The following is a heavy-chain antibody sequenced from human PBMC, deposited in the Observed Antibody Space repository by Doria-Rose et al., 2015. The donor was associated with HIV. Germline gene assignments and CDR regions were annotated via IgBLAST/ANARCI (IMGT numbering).Heavy chain of an antibody. CDR3: VRAPDWSTFIVVARDAFDV. D-gene: IGHD3-22*01. Sequence: WIRQPPGKGLGWLGSIYNTGSIYYNPSLKSRLTISVDTSKNQFSLKLSSVTAADTAIYYCVRAPDWSTFIVVARDAFDVWGQGTMVTVSS. J-gene: IGHJ3*01. CDR2: IYNTGSI. V-gene: IGHV4-39*07.